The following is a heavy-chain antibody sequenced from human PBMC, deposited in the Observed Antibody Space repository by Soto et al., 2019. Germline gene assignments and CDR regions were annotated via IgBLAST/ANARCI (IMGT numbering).Heavy chain of an antibody. V-gene: IGHV1-46*01. J-gene: IGHJ5*02. CDR1: GYTFTSYY. CDR2: INPSGGST. Sequence: ASVKVSCKASGYTFTSYYMHWVRQAPGQGLEWMGIINPSGGSTSYAQKFQGRVTMTRDTSTSTVYMELSSLRSEDTAVYYCAKDHLRFLEWLFWFDPWGQGTLVTVSS. CDR3: AKDHLRFLEWLFWFDP. D-gene: IGHD3-3*01.